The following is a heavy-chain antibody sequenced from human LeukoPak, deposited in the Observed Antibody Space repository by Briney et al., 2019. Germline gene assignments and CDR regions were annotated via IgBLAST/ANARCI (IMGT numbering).Heavy chain of an antibody. CDR1: GFTFSSYS. CDR3: ARDSSCSSTSCYEDYYYYMDV. J-gene: IGHJ6*03. CDR2: ISSSSYI. Sequence: GGSLRLSCAASGFTFSSYSMNWVRQAPGKGLEWVSSISSSSYIYYADSVKGRFTISRDNAKNSLYLQMNSLRAEDTAVYYCARDSSCSSTSCYEDYYYYMDVWGKGTTVTVSS. V-gene: IGHV3-21*01. D-gene: IGHD2-2*01.